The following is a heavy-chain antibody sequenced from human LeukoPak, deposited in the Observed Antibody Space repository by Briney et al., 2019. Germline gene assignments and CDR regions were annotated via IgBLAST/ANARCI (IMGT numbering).Heavy chain of an antibody. Sequence: SETLSLTCTVSGGSISSSSYYWGWIRQPPGKGLEWIGSIYYSGSTYYNPSLKSRVTISVDTSKNQFSLKLSSVTAADTAVCYCARQLSRGVIGRYNWFDPWGQGTLVTVSS. V-gene: IGHV4-39*07. CDR2: IYYSGST. D-gene: IGHD3-10*01. CDR1: GGSISSSSYY. CDR3: ARQLSRGVIGRYNWFDP. J-gene: IGHJ5*02.